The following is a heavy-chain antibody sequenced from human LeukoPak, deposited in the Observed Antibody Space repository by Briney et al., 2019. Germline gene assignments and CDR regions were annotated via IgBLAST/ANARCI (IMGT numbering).Heavy chain of an antibody. V-gene: IGHV3-73*01. J-gene: IGHJ5*02. CDR2: IRSKANNYAT. CDR1: GFTFSGSS. CDR3: RGEGVYSGSSSGAWFDP. D-gene: IGHD1-26*01. Sequence: PGGSLRLSCAASGFTFSGSSMHWVRQASGKGLEWVGRIRSKANNYATAYTASVKGRFTISRDDSKNRAYLQMNSLKTEDTAVYYCRGEGVYSGSSSGAWFDPWGQGTLVIVSS.